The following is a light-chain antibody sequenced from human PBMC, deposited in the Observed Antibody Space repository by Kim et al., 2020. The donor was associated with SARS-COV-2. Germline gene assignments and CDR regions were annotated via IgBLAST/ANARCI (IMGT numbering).Light chain of an antibody. Sequence: SSELTQPPSVSVSPGQTATITCSGDKLGDKYACWYQHKPGQSPVLIIYQDNKRPSGIPERFSGSNSGDTATLTISGTQAMDEADYYCQAWDSSTAVFGSGTKVTVL. CDR3: QAWDSSTAV. CDR1: KLGDKY. J-gene: IGLJ1*01. CDR2: QDN. V-gene: IGLV3-1*01.